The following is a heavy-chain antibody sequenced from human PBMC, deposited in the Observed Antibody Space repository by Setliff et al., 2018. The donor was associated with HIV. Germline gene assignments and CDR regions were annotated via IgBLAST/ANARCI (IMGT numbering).Heavy chain of an antibody. J-gene: IGHJ4*02. CDR2: IDHRGST. D-gene: IGHD3-3*01. CDR1: GGSFSGYY. CDR3: ARGGGFWSGQLDY. Sequence: SETLSLTCAVYGGSFSGYYWSWIRQPPGRGLEWIGEIDHRGSTNYNPSLKSRVTISVDTSKNQFSLNLNSVTAADTAVYFCARGGGFWSGQLDYWGQGTLVTVSS. V-gene: IGHV4-34*01.